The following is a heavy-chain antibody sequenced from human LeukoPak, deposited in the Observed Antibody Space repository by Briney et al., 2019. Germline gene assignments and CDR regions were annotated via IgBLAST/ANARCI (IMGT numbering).Heavy chain of an antibody. Sequence: GRSLRLSCAASGFTFDDYAMHWVRQAPGKGLEWVSGISWNSGSIGYADSVKGRFTISRDNAKNSPYLQMNSLRAEDTALYYCAKDIREVFDIWGQGTMVTVSS. V-gene: IGHV3-9*01. J-gene: IGHJ3*02. CDR1: GFTFDDYA. CDR2: ISWNSGSI. CDR3: AKDIREVFDI. D-gene: IGHD1-26*01.